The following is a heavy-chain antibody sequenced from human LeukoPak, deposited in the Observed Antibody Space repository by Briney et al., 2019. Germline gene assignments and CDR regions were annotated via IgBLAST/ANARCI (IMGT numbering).Heavy chain of an antibody. CDR2: INPNSGGT. CDR3: ARRHSSGWSFDY. CDR1: GYTFTGYY. Sequence: ASVKVSCKASGYTFTGYYMHWVRQAPGQGLEWMGRINPNSGGTNYAQKFQGRVTMTRDTSISTAYMELSRLRSDDTAVYYCARRHSSGWSFDYWGQGTLVTVSS. D-gene: IGHD6-13*01. V-gene: IGHV1-2*06. J-gene: IGHJ4*02.